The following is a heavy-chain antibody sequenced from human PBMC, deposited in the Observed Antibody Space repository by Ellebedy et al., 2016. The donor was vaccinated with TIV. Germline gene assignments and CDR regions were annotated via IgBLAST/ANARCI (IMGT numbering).Heavy chain of an antibody. D-gene: IGHD1-1*01. Sequence: AASVTVSCKASGYTLTSFGVTWIRAAPGQGLEWLGWMNPGTGGTNYAEKFQGRAIMTRDASIRTAFMELSSLVFDDTAVYYCVRDVGGSYGFDHWGQGTLVTVS. CDR2: MNPGTGGT. V-gene: IGHV1-2*02. J-gene: IGHJ4*02. CDR3: VRDVGGSYGFDH. CDR1: GYTLTSFG.